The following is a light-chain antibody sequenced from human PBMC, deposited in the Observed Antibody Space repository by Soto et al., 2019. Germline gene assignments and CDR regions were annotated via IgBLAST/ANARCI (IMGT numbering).Light chain of an antibody. CDR2: EVS. CDR1: SSDVGVYNS. CDR3: GTWDTSLSAGV. J-gene: IGLJ3*02. Sequence: QSALTQPASVSGSPGQSITISCTGTSSDVGVYNSVSWYQQHPGNAPKLMIYEVSNRPSGVSNRFSGSKSGNTASLTISGLQTGDEADYYCGTWDTSLSAGVFGGGTKLTVL. V-gene: IGLV2-14*01.